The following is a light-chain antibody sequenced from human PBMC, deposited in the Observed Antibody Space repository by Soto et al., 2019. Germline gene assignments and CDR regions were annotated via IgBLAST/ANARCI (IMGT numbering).Light chain of an antibody. Sequence: ENVLTQSPGTLSLSPGERVTLSCRASQSVSSNYLAWYQQKPGQAPRFLIYGGSNRATGIPDRFSGSGSGTDFTLTISRLEPEDFAVYYCQQYGSSPTFGQGTKVDIK. J-gene: IGKJ1*01. CDR2: GGS. CDR3: QQYGSSPT. V-gene: IGKV3-20*01. CDR1: QSVSSNY.